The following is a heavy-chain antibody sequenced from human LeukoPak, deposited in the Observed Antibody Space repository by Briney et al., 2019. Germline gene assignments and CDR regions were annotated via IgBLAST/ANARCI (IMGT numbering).Heavy chain of an antibody. CDR1: GGTFSSYA. D-gene: IGHD2-2*01. Sequence: SVKVSCKASGGTFSSYAISWVRQASGQGLEWMGGIIPIFGTANYAQKFQGRVTITTDESTSTAYMELSSLRSEDTAVYYCARPKYCSSTSCQADAFDIWGQGTMVTVSS. CDR2: IIPIFGTA. V-gene: IGHV1-69*05. J-gene: IGHJ3*02. CDR3: ARPKYCSSTSCQADAFDI.